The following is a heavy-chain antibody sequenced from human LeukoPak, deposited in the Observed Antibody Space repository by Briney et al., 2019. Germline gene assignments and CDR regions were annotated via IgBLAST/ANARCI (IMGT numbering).Heavy chain of an antibody. Sequence: GGSLRLSCAASGFTVSVNYMSWVRQAPGKGLQWVSVIYRDGSTYYAASVKGRFTISRDNSKNTLYVQMNSLRAEDTAVYYCAARRGSITCRFDPWGQGTLVTVSS. CDR2: IYRDGST. V-gene: IGHV3-66*01. D-gene: IGHD1-20*01. J-gene: IGHJ5*02. CDR1: GFTVSVNY. CDR3: AARRGSITCRFDP.